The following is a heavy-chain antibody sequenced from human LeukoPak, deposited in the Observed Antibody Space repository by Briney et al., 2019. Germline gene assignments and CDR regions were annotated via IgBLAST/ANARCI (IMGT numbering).Heavy chain of an antibody. V-gene: IGHV4-34*01. CDR2: INHSGST. CDR3: ARSEWLTHSNSDY. Sequence: SETLSLTCAVYGGSFSGYYWSWIRQPPGKGLEWIGEINHSGSTNYNPSLKSRVTISVDTSKNQFSLKLSSVTAADTAVYYCARSEWLTHSNSDYWGQGTLVTVSS. D-gene: IGHD6-19*01. J-gene: IGHJ4*02. CDR1: GGSFSGYY.